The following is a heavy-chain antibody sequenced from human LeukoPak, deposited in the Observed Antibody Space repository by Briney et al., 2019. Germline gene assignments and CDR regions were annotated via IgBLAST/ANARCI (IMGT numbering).Heavy chain of an antibody. D-gene: IGHD6-6*01. CDR1: GFTLSTYT. Sequence: GGSLRLSCAASGFTLSTYTMNWVRQAPGRGLQWFSYISSSSSTIYYADSVKGRFTISRDNAKNSLYLQMNSLRDEDTAVYYCAREYSSSSGRAFDIWGQGTMVTVSS. CDR3: AREYSSSSGRAFDI. V-gene: IGHV3-48*02. J-gene: IGHJ3*02. CDR2: ISSSSSTI.